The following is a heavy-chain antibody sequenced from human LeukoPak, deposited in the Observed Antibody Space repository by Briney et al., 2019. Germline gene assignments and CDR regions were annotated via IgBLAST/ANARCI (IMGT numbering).Heavy chain of an antibody. D-gene: IGHD5-18*01. V-gene: IGHV3-9*01. CDR1: GLTFDDYA. Sequence: PGRSLRLSCAASGLTFDDYAMHWVRQAPGKGLEWVSGISWNSGSIGYADSVKGRFTISRDNAKNSLYLQMNSLRAEDTALYYCAKVYSYGLAAYFDYWGQGPLVTVSS. CDR3: AKVYSYGLAAYFDY. J-gene: IGHJ4*02. CDR2: ISWNSGSI.